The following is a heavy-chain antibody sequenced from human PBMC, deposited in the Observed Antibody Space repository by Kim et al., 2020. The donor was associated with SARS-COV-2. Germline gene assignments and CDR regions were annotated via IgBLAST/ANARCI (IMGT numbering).Heavy chain of an antibody. CDR1: GFTVSNAW. V-gene: IGHV3-15*01. D-gene: IGHD3-22*01. CDR2: IKSKTDGGTT. CDR3: TTDGYYDSSRVYYYGMDV. J-gene: IGHJ6*02. Sequence: GGSLRLSCAASGFTVSNAWMSWVRQAPGKGLEWVCRIKSKTDGGTTDYAARGKGSFTITRDDSKNTLYLQMKSLETEDTAVYYCTTDGYYDSSRVYYYGMDVCGQGTALTVS.